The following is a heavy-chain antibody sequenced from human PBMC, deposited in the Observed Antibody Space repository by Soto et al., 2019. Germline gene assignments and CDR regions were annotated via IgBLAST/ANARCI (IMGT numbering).Heavy chain of an antibody. Sequence: EVQLVESGGGLVQPGGSLRLSCAASGFTFISYWMHWVRQAPGKGLVWVSRINSDGSSTTYADSVKGRFTISRDNAKNTVYMQMNSLRAEDTAVYYCASKHSSRAFDYWGQGAMVTVSS. J-gene: IGHJ4*02. CDR1: GFTFISYW. CDR3: ASKHSSRAFDY. CDR2: INSDGSST. V-gene: IGHV3-74*01. D-gene: IGHD6-13*01.